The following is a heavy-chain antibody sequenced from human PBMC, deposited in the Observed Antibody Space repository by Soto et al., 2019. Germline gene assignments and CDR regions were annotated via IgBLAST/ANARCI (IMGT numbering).Heavy chain of an antibody. J-gene: IGHJ6*02. CDR2: INPNSGGT. Sequence: ASVKVSCKASGYTFTGYYMHWVRQAPGQGLEWMGWINPNSGGTNYAQKFQGWVTMTRDTSISTAYMELSRLRSDDTAVYYCASARYLISTSCYGYYYYGRDVWGQGTTVNVSS. CDR3: ASARYLISTSCYGYYYYGRDV. D-gene: IGHD2-2*01. V-gene: IGHV1-2*04. CDR1: GYTFTGYY.